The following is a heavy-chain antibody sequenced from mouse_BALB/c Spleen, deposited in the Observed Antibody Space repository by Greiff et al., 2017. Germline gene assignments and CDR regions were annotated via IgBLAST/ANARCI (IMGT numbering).Heavy chain of an antibody. J-gene: IGHJ2*01. CDR2: ISYSGST. Sequence: EVQGVESGPGLVKPSQSLSLTCTVTGYSITSDYAWNWIRQFPGNKLEWMGYISYSGSTSYNPSLKSRISITRDTSKNQFFLQLNSVTTEDTATYYCARRRPHDYWGQGTTLTVSS. V-gene: IGHV3-2*02. CDR3: ARRRPHDY. CDR1: GYSITSDYA.